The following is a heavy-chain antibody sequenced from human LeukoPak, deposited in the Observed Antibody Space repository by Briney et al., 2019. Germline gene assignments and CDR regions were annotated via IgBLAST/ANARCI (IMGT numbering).Heavy chain of an antibody. CDR3: AKDTVTVTLFYY. Sequence: GGSLRLSCAASRFTFSSYTMNWVRQAPGKGLEWVSAISGSGGSTYYADSVKGRFTISRDNSKNTLYLQMNRLRAEHTAVYYCAKDTVTVTLFYYWGQGTLFTVSS. CDR1: RFTFSSYT. J-gene: IGHJ4*02. CDR2: ISGSGGST. D-gene: IGHD4-17*01. V-gene: IGHV3-23*01.